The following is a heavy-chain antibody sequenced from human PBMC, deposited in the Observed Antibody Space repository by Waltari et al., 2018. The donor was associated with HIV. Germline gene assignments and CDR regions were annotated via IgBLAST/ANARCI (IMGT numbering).Heavy chain of an antibody. V-gene: IGHV3-66*01. Sequence: EVQLVESGGGLVQPGGYLRLSCAASGFTVSSNNMSWVRQAPGKEMEWVAVFYSGGSTAYADSGKGRFTIARDNAKSTLYLQMNSLIAEDTAVYYCARDSIASAGNDAFDIWGQGTMVTVSS. J-gene: IGHJ3*02. CDR2: FYSGGST. CDR3: ARDSIASAGNDAFDI. D-gene: IGHD6-13*01. CDR1: GFTVSSNN.